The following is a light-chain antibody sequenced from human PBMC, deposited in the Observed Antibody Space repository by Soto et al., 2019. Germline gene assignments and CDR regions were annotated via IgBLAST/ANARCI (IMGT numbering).Light chain of an antibody. CDR3: QQWVT. J-gene: IGKJ5*01. Sequence: IVVTKSAGTLSLSPGVRATLSCRTSQSVSTSKLAWYQQRPGQAPRLLMYDASRRATGIPDRFSGSGAGTDFTLTISRLEPEDFGVYYCQQWVTFGQGTRLEI. V-gene: IGKV3-20*01. CDR2: DAS. CDR1: QSVSTSK.